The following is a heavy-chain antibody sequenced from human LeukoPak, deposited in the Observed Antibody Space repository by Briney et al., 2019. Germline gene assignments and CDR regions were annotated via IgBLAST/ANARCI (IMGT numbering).Heavy chain of an antibody. CDR3: ARDVSLAAAGANWLDP. CDR1: GFTFSSYS. V-gene: IGHV3-21*01. D-gene: IGHD6-13*01. Sequence: GGSLRLXCAASGFTFSSYSMNWVRQAPGKGLGWVSSISSSSSYIYYADSVKGRFTISRDNAKNSLYLQMNSLRAEDTAVYYCARDVSLAAAGANWLDPWGQGTLVTVSS. CDR2: ISSSSSYI. J-gene: IGHJ5*02.